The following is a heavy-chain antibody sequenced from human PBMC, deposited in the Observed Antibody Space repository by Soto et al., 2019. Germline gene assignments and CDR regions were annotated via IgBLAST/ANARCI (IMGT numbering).Heavy chain of an antibody. CDR3: ASGLVDYGDYGAPDY. Sequence: QVQLQESGPGLVKPSETLSLTCTVSGGSISSYYWSWIRQPPGKGLEWIGYIYYSGSTNYNPSLKSRVTISVDTSKNQFSLKLSSVTAADTAVYYCASGLVDYGDYGAPDYWGQGTLVTVSS. D-gene: IGHD4-17*01. J-gene: IGHJ4*02. CDR2: IYYSGST. CDR1: GGSISSYY. V-gene: IGHV4-59*01.